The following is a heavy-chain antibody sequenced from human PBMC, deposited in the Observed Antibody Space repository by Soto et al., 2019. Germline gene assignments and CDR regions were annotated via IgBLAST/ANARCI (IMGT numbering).Heavy chain of an antibody. Sequence: QLVQSGAEVKKPGSSVKVSCTASGGTFDTYAFSWVRQAPGQGLEWMGGIIPIFATPSYAQKFQGRVTITADKSTSTAYIELTSLTSDDTAVYYCARGHLYDISDSGSDYWGQGTLITVSS. CDR2: IIPIFATP. CDR3: ARGHLYDISDSGSDY. CDR1: GGTFDTYA. V-gene: IGHV1-69*06. J-gene: IGHJ4*02. D-gene: IGHD2-8*01.